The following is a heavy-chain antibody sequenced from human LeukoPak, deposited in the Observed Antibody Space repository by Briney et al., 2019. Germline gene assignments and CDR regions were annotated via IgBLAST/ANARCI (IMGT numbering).Heavy chain of an antibody. Sequence: ALVKVSCKASGYTFTSYGISWVRQAPGQGLEWMGWISAYNGNTNYAQKLQGRVTMTTDTSTSTAYMELRSLRSDDTAVYYCVRGPVYDFWSGYPPFDFWGQGTLVTVSS. CDR2: ISAYNGNT. D-gene: IGHD3-3*01. CDR1: GYTFTSYG. V-gene: IGHV1-18*01. J-gene: IGHJ4*02. CDR3: VRGPVYDFWSGYPPFDF.